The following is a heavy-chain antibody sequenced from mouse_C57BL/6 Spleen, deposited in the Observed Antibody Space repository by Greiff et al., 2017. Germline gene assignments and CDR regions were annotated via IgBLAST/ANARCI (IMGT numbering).Heavy chain of an antibody. Sequence: QVQLQQPGAELVMPGASVKLSCKASGYTFTSYWMHWVKQRPGQGLEWIGEIDPSDSYTNYNQKFKGKSTLTVDKSSSTAYMQLSSLTSEDSAVYYCARSIYYYGSSYYFDYWGQGTTLTVSS. CDR2: IDPSDSYT. D-gene: IGHD1-1*01. CDR1: GYTFTSYW. CDR3: ARSIYYYGSSYYFDY. V-gene: IGHV1-69*01. J-gene: IGHJ2*01.